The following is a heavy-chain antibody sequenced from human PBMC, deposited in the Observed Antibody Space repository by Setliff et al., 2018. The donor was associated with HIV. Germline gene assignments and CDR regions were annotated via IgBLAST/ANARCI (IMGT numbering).Heavy chain of an antibody. CDR2: INPTGVST. CDR3: ARQATKSFFDY. D-gene: IGHD1-26*01. CDR1: GDTSTNNYY. V-gene: IGHV1-46*01. Sequence: ASVKVSCKASGDTSTNNYYMHWVRQAPGQGLEWMGIINPTGVSTYYAQKFQGRVTMTRDTSISTYYMELSSLTSDDTAVYYCARQATKSFFDYWGQGALVTVSS. J-gene: IGHJ4*02.